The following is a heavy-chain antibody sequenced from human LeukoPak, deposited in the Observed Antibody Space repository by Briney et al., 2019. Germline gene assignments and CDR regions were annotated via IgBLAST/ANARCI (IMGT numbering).Heavy chain of an antibody. Sequence: GGSLRLSCAASGFTFSSYSMNWVRQAPGKGLEWVSSISSSSSYIYYADSVKGRFTISRDNAKNSLYLQMNSLRAEDTAVYYCARDIAVAGTPLGYWGQGTLVTVSS. CDR3: ARDIAVAGTPLGY. CDR2: ISSSSSYI. CDR1: GFTFSSYS. V-gene: IGHV3-21*01. D-gene: IGHD6-19*01. J-gene: IGHJ4*02.